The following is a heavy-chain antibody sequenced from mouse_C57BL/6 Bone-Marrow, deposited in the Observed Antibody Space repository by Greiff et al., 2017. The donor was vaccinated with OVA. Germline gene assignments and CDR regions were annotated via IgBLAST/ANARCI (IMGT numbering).Heavy chain of an antibody. J-gene: IGHJ2*01. Sequence: EVNVVESGGGLVQPGGSLKLSCAASGFTFSDYYMYWVRQTPEKRLEWVAYISNGGGSTYYPDTVKGRFTISRDNAKNTLYLQMSRLKSEDTAMYDCARRERRSLYFDYWGQGTTLTVSS. CDR3: ARRERRSLYFDY. V-gene: IGHV5-12*01. D-gene: IGHD1-1*01. CDR2: ISNGGGST. CDR1: GFTFSDYY.